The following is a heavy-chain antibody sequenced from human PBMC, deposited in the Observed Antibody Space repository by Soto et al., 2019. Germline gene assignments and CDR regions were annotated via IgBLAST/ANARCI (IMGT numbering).Heavy chain of an antibody. CDR1: GFTFCTYN. J-gene: IGHJ4*02. CDR3: ARGQGVCSSTSCYVGY. CDR2: ISTSGSSI. D-gene: IGHD2-2*01. V-gene: IGHV3-48*01. Sequence: GGSLRLSCAPSGFTFCTYNMNWVRQAPGKGLEWVSCISTSGSSIYYADSVKGRFTISRDNAKNSLYLQMNSLRAEDTAVYYCARGQGVCSSTSCYVGYWGQGT.